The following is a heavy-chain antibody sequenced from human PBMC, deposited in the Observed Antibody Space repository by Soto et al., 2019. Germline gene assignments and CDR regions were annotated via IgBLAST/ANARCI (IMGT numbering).Heavy chain of an antibody. J-gene: IGHJ6*03. D-gene: IGHD3-16*02. V-gene: IGHV4-34*01. CDR1: GGSFSGYY. Sequence: SETLSLTCAVYGGSFSGYYWSWIRQPPGKGLEWIGEINHSGSTNYNPSLKSRVTISVDTSKNQFSLKLSSVTAADTAVYYCARGLKHLGELSLSYMDVWGKGTTVTVSS. CDR2: INHSGST. CDR3: ARGLKHLGELSLSYMDV.